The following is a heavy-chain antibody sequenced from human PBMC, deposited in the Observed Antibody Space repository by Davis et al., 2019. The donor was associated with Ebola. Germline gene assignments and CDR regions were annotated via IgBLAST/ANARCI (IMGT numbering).Heavy chain of an antibody. CDR1: GYTFTNYW. D-gene: IGHD3-10*01. CDR3: VRHAYFYESGTSYNRKLDF. Sequence: GESLKISCEASGYTFTNYWIGWVRQTPEKGLEWMGIIYPGDSDTSYNPSFQGQVTISVDKSIPTAYLHWTSLKASDTAVYFCVRHAYFYESGTSYNRKLDFWGQGTLVTVSS. CDR2: IYPGDSDT. J-gene: IGHJ4*02. V-gene: IGHV5-51*01.